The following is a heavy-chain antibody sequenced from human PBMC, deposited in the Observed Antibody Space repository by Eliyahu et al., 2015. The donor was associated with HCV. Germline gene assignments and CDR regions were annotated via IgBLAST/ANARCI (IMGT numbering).Heavy chain of an antibody. CDR1: GFTFXDYA. CDR3: AKGLVGYSYGGGYYYYYGMDV. Sequence: EVQLVESGGDXVQPGRSLRLSCAASGFTFXDYAMXXVRQAPGKGLGWVSGISWNTDSVAYADSVKGRFTISRDNAKNSLYLQMSSLRAEDTTLYYCAKGLVGYSYGGGYYYYYGMDVWGQGTTVTVSS. D-gene: IGHD5-18*01. CDR2: ISWNTDSV. V-gene: IGHV3-9*01. J-gene: IGHJ6*02.